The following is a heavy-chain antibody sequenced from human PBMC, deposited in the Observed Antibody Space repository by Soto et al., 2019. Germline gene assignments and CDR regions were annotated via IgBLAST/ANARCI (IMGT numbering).Heavy chain of an antibody. CDR1: GDSVSSNYFA. J-gene: IGHJ6*03. Sequence: SQTLSLTCAISGDSVSSNYFAWHWIRQSPSRGLEWLGRTYYRSRWIYEYAPSVKIRITINPDTSKNQFSLHVNSVAPEDTAVYYCARDGGTERARYMDFWGKGTTVTVSS. CDR3: ARDGGTERARYMDF. V-gene: IGHV6-1*01. CDR2: TYYRSRWIY. D-gene: IGHD3-16*01.